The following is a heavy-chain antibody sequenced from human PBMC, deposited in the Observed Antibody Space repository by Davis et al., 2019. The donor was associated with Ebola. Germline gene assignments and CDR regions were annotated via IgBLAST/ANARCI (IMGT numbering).Heavy chain of an antibody. CDR3: ARAPRAGTDGRNWFDP. D-gene: IGHD1-1*01. V-gene: IGHV4-61*01. J-gene: IGHJ5*02. Sequence: PSETLSLTCTVSGGSVSSGSYYWSWIRQPPGKGLEWIGYIYYSGSTNYNPSLKSRVTISVDTSKNQFSLKLSSVTAADTAVYYCARAPRAGTDGRNWFDPWGQGTLVTVSS. CDR1: GGSVSSGSYY. CDR2: IYYSGST.